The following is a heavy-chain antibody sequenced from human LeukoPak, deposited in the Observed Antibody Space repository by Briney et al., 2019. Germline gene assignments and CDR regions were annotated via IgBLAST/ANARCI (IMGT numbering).Heavy chain of an antibody. J-gene: IGHJ4*02. CDR1: GYTFTSYG. V-gene: IGHV1-18*01. Sequence: GASVKVSCKASGYTFTSYGISWVRQAPGQGLEWMGWISAYNGNTNYAQKLQGRVTMTRDTSISTAYMELSRLRSDDTAVYYCARDWIQLWSTEGYWGQGTLVTVSS. D-gene: IGHD5-18*01. CDR3: ARDWIQLWSTEGY. CDR2: ISAYNGNT.